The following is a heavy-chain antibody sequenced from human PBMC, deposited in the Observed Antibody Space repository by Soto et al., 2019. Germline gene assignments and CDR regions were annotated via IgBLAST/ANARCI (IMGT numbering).Heavy chain of an antibody. CDR1: GGSVSSGSYY. CDR3: ARDWAHLSGSYSDY. CDR2: IAYSVTT. D-gene: IGHD1-26*01. J-gene: IGHJ4*02. Sequence: PSETLSLTCTVSGGSVSSGSYYWTWIRQPPGKGLEWTGYIAYSVTTKYNPSLKSRVTISVDTSKNHFSLKLTSVTAADTAVYYCARDWAHLSGSYSDYWDQGTLVTVSS. V-gene: IGHV4-61*03.